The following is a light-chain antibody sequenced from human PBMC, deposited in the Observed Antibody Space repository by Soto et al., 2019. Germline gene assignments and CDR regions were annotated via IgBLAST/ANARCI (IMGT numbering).Light chain of an antibody. V-gene: IGKV1-39*01. Sequence: DIQMTQSPSSLSASVGDRVTITCRASQTITNYLNWYQQQSGKAPKLLIYDTDTLQSVVPSRFSGSGSGTDYTLTISRLQPEEFATYYCQQSYNTPPTFGQGTKV. J-gene: IGKJ1*01. CDR3: QQSYNTPPT. CDR2: DTD. CDR1: QTITNY.